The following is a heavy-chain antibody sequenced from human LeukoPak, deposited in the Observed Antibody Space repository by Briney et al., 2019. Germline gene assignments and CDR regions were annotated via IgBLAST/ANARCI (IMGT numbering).Heavy chain of an antibody. CDR2: FDTEDGET. J-gene: IGHJ4*02. CDR3: ATDRGNYYASSGYSDY. V-gene: IGHV1-24*01. D-gene: IGHD3-22*01. CDR1: AYTLTELS. Sequence: GASVKVSCKVSAYTLTELSMHWVRQAPGKGLEWMGGFDTEDGETIYVQKFQGRVTMTKDTSTDTAYMELSSLRSGDTAVYYCATDRGNYYASSGYSDYWGRGTLVTVSS.